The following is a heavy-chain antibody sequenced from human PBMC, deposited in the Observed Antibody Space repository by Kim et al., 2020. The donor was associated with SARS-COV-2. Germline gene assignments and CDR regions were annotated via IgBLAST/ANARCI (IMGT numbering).Heavy chain of an antibody. V-gene: IGHV3-23*01. D-gene: IGHD1-26*01. CDR2: ISGSGGST. Sequence: GGSLRLSCAASGFTFSSYAMSWVRQAPGKGLEWVSAISGSGGSTYYADSVKGRFTISRDNSKNTLYLQMNSLRAEDTAVYYCAKGSRIWWELRGEFFDYWGQGTLVTVSS. CDR3: AKGSRIWWELRGEFFDY. J-gene: IGHJ4*02. CDR1: GFTFSSYA.